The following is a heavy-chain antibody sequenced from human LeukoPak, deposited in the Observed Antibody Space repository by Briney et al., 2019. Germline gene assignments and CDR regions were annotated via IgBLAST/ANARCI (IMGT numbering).Heavy chain of an antibody. CDR2: INWNGGST. J-gene: IGHJ5*02. CDR1: GFTFDDYD. V-gene: IGHV3-20*04. D-gene: IGHD3-3*01. Sequence: GGSLRLSCAASGFTFDDYDMSWVHHAPGKGLEWVSGINWNGGSTGYADSVKGRFTISRDNAKNSLYLQTNSLRAEDTALYYCATKHLNFWSGYINWFDPWGQGTLVTVSS. CDR3: ATKHLNFWSGYINWFDP.